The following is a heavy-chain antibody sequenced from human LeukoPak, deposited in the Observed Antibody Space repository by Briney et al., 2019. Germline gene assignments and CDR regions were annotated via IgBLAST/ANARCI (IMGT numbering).Heavy chain of an antibody. J-gene: IGHJ4*02. D-gene: IGHD3-3*01. CDR1: GFTFSSYA. CDR3: ARVSRGVVYFDY. Sequence: AGGSLRLSCAPSGFTFSSYAMHWVRQAPGKGLEWVAVISYDGSNKYYADSVKGRFTISRDNSKNTLYLQMNSLRAEDTAVYYCARVSRGVVYFDYWGQGTLVTVSS. CDR2: ISYDGSNK. V-gene: IGHV3-30*04.